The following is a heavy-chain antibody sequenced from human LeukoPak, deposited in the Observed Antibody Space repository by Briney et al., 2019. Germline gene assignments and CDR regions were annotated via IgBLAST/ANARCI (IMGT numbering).Heavy chain of an antibody. J-gene: IGHJ4*02. CDR3: AREGRYSSGWYARTFDY. CDR1: GGSFSGYY. V-gene: IGHV4-34*01. Sequence: SETLSLTCAVYGGSFSGYYWSWIRQPPGKGLEWIGEINHSGSTNYNPSLKSRDTISVDTSKNQFSLKLSSVTAADTAVYYCAREGRYSSGWYARTFDYWGQGTLVTVSS. D-gene: IGHD6-19*01. CDR2: INHSGST.